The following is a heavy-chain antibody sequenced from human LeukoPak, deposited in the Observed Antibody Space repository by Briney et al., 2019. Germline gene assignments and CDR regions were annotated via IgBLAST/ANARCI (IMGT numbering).Heavy chain of an antibody. CDR3: ARQSISGSSLSYFDY. CDR1: GGSISSYY. Sequence: SETLSLTCTVSGGSISSYYWSWIRQPPGKGLEWIGNIYGSGSTNYNPSLKSRVTISVDTSKNQCSLKLSSVTAADTAVYYCARQSISGSSLSYFDYWGQGTLVNVSS. CDR2: IYGSGST. V-gene: IGHV4-59*01. D-gene: IGHD3-22*01. J-gene: IGHJ4*02.